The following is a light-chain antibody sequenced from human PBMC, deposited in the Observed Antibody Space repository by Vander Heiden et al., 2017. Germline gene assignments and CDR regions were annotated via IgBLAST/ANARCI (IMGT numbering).Light chain of an antibody. V-gene: IGKV1-33*01. CDR3: QQYDHLPLT. Sequence: DIQMTQSPSSLSASLGDSVTITCQASQDITSYLNWYQQKPGKAPKLLIYDASHLETGVPSRFSGSGSGAHFTFTIKSLQPEDFATYYCQQYDHLPLTFGGGTKVVIK. J-gene: IGKJ4*01. CDR1: QDITSY. CDR2: DAS.